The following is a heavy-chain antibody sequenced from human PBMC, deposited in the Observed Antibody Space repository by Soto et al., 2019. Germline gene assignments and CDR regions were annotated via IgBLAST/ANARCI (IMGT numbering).Heavy chain of an antibody. J-gene: IGHJ5*02. CDR1: GFTFSSYA. CDR3: AKDHGEYSSSWGPNWFDP. CDR2: ISGSGGST. Sequence: EVQLLESGGGLVQPGGSLRLSCAASGFTFSSYAMSWVRQAPGKGLEWVSAISGSGGSTYYADSVKGRFTISRDNSKNTLYLQMNSLRAEDTAVYYCAKDHGEYSSSWGPNWFDPWGQGTLVTVSS. V-gene: IGHV3-23*01. D-gene: IGHD6-13*01.